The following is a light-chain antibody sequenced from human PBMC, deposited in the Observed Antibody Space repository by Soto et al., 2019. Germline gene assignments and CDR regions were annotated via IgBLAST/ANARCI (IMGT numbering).Light chain of an antibody. CDR1: QSISNSH. V-gene: IGKV3-20*01. Sequence: EIVVTQSPGTLSLSPGERATLSCRASQSISNSHLAWYQQKRGQAPRLLIYGTSTRATGGIADRFSGSGTGTDFPLTISRLEPEDFAVYYCQYYGSSVTFGGGTTVEIK. J-gene: IGKJ4*01. CDR3: QYYGSSVT. CDR2: GTS.